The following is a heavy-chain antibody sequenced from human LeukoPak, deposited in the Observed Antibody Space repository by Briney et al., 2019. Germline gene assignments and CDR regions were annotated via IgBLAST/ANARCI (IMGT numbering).Heavy chain of an antibody. CDR3: ARGITMIVVVD. Sequence: PSETLSLTCSVSGDSISSYYWSWIRQPPGKGLEWIGYIYYSGSTNYNPSLKSRVTISVDTSKNQFSLKLSSVTAADTAVYYCARGITMIVVVDWGQGTLVTVSS. CDR1: GDSISSYY. J-gene: IGHJ4*02. V-gene: IGHV4-59*01. D-gene: IGHD3-22*01. CDR2: IYYSGST.